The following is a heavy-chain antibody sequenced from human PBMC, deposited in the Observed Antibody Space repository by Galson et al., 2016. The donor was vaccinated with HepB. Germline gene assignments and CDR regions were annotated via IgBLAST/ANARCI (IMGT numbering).Heavy chain of an antibody. V-gene: IGHV3-48*03. CDR3: APCSETGCHNGNWFDP. Sequence: SLRLSCAASGFIFSNYAMSWVRQAPGQGLEWVSYIIRSLSTLSYAHSLQGRFTISRDNARDSVYLQLTSLRAEDTGVYYFAPCSETGCHNGNWFDPWGQGTLVAVSS. J-gene: IGHJ5*02. CDR2: IIRSLSTL. CDR1: GFIFSNYA. D-gene: IGHD2-2*02.